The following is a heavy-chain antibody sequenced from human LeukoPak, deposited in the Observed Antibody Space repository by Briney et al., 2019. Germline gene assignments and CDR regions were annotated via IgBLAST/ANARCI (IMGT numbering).Heavy chain of an antibody. CDR3: ARGRQGSSSGFDY. J-gene: IGHJ4*02. Sequence: GESLKISCKGSGYSFTNYRIGWVRQMPGKGLEWMGIIYPGDSDTRYSPSFQGQVTISADKSISTAYLQWSSLKASDTAMYYCARGRQGSSSGFDYWGQGTLVTVSS. D-gene: IGHD6-6*01. V-gene: IGHV5-51*01. CDR1: GYSFTNYR. CDR2: IYPGDSDT.